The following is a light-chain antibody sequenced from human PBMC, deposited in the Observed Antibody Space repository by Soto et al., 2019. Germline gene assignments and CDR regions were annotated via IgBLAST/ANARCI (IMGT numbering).Light chain of an antibody. CDR3: TTWDDSLKEV. Sequence: QSVLTQPPSASGTPGQRVTISCSGSSSNIGSNSVSWYQQLPGTAPKLLIYSNHQRPSGVPDRFSGSKSGTSASLAISGLQSDDEADYYCTTWDDSLKEVFGGGTKLTVL. CDR2: SNH. V-gene: IGLV1-44*01. CDR1: SSNIGSNS. J-gene: IGLJ2*01.